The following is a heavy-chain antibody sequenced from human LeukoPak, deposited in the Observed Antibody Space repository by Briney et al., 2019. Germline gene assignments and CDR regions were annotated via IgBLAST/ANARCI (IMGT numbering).Heavy chain of an antibody. CDR1: GFTFNNYA. Sequence: GGSLRLSCAASGFTFNNYAMNWVRQGPGGGLGWVSAISGTGSSTYYADSVRGRFTISRDNSKSTLYLQMNSLRADDTAVYYCAQAEKRESGHRFQHWGQGILVTVSS. CDR2: ISGTGSST. CDR3: AQAEKRESGHRFQH. J-gene: IGHJ1*01. D-gene: IGHD1-26*01. V-gene: IGHV3-23*01.